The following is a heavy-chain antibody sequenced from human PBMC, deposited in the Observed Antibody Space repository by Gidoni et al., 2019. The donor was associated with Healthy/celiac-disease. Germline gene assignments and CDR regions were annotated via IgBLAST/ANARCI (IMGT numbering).Heavy chain of an antibody. CDR1: GFTFSSYG. CDR3: ARGFGYSSGWYFLGY. CDR2: IWYDGSNK. V-gene: IGHV3-33*01. D-gene: IGHD6-19*01. Sequence: QVQLVESGGGVVQPGRSLRLSCAASGFTFSSYGMHWVRQAPGKGLEWVAVIWYDGSNKYYADSVKGRFTISRDNSKNTLYLQMNSLRAEDTAVYYCARGFGYSSGWYFLGYWGQGTLVTVSS. J-gene: IGHJ4*02.